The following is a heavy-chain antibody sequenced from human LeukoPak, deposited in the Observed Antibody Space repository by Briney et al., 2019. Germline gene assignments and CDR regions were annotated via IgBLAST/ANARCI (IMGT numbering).Heavy chain of an antibody. CDR2: IRYGGSNK. J-gene: IGHJ3*02. CDR1: GFTFSSYG. CDR3: AKDRESLVPAAISAFDI. V-gene: IGHV3-30*02. D-gene: IGHD2-2*01. Sequence: GGSLRLSCAASGFTFSSYGMHWVRQAPGKGLEWVAFIRYGGSNKYYADSVKGRFTISRDNSKNTLYLQMNSLRAEDTAVYYCAKDRESLVPAAISAFDIWGQGTMVTVSS.